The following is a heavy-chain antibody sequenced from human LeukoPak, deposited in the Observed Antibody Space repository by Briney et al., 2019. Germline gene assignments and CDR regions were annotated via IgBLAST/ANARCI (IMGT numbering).Heavy chain of an antibody. CDR1: GFTFSSYA. CDR2: ISGSGGST. V-gene: IGHV3-23*01. CDR3: AKALARGYSGYDSGTNFDY. Sequence: GGSLRLSCAAPGFTFSSYAMSWVRQAPGKGLEWVSAISGSGGSTYYADSVKGRFTISRDNSKNTLYLQMNSLRAEDTAVYYCAKALARGYSGYDSGTNFDYWGQGTLVTVSS. D-gene: IGHD5-12*01. J-gene: IGHJ4*02.